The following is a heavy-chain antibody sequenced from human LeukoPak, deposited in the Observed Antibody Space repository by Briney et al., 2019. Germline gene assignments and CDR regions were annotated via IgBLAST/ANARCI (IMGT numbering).Heavy chain of an antibody. CDR1: GLPFANTW. CDR2: INNDGSTT. Sequence: GGSLRLSCAASGLPFANTWMHWVRQAPGRGLGWVSLINNDGSTTHYADSVKGRFTISRDNSKNTLYLQMNSLRAEDTAVYYCAREVVVPASLYAFDIWGQGTMVTVSS. V-gene: IGHV3-74*01. CDR3: AREVVVPASLYAFDI. J-gene: IGHJ3*02. D-gene: IGHD2-2*01.